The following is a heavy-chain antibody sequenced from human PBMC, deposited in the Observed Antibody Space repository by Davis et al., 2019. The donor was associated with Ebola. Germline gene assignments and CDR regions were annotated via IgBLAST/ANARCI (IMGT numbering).Heavy chain of an antibody. D-gene: IGHD4-17*01. V-gene: IGHV3-21*04. CDR2: ISSSSSYI. CDR1: GFTFSSYS. J-gene: IGHJ2*01. Sequence: GGSLRLSCAASGFTFSSYSMNWVRQAPGKGLEWVSSISSSSSYIYYADSVKGRFTISRDNAKNSLYLQMNSLRAEDTAVYYCARMPTVTADHWYFDLWGRGTLVAVSS. CDR3: ARMPTVTADHWYFDL.